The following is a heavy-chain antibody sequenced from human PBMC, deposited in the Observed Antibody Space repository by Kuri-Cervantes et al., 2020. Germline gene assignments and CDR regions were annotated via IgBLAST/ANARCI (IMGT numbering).Heavy chain of an antibody. CDR1: GYTFTSYG. CDR3: ARAGGHYDYVWGSYRLTYFDY. J-gene: IGHJ4*02. D-gene: IGHD3-16*02. Sequence: ASVKVSCKASGYTFTSYGISWVRQAPGQGLEWMGWVSAYNGNTNYAQKLQGRVTMTTDTSTSTAYMELRSLRSDDTAVYYCARAGGHYDYVWGSYRLTYFDYWGQGILVTVSS. V-gene: IGHV1-18*01. CDR2: VSAYNGNT.